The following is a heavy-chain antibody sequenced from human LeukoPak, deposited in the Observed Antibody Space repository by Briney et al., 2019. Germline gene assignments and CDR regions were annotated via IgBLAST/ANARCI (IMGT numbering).Heavy chain of an antibody. CDR2: INPNSGGT. V-gene: IGHV1-2*02. CDR3: ARESVPAVAARRGLNY. Sequence: ASVRVSCKASGYTFTGYHMHWVRQAPGQGLEWMGWINPNSGGTNYAQKFQGRVTMTRDTSISTVYMEMSRLRSDDTAVYYCARESVPAVAARRGLNYWGQGTLVAVSS. CDR1: GYTFTGYH. J-gene: IGHJ4*02. D-gene: IGHD6-6*01.